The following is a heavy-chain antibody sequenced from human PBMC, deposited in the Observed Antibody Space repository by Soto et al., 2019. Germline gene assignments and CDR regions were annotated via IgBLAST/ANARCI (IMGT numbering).Heavy chain of an antibody. V-gene: IGHV4-61*05. J-gene: IGHJ4*02. CDR3: ARLGGYYHAFDS. CDR1: GGSISSGGYY. Sequence: SETLSLTCTVSGGSISSGGYYWGGIRQSPGKGLEWIGYIYYTGTTKYNPSLKSRVTISVDSSKNQFSLKLDSVTAADTAVYYCARLGGYYHAFDSWGQGTLVTVSS. D-gene: IGHD3-22*01. CDR2: IYYTGTT.